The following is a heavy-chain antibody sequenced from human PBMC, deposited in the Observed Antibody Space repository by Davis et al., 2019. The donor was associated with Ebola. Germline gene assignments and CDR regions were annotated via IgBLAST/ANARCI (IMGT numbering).Heavy chain of an antibody. CDR2: ISYDGSNK. D-gene: IGHD3-10*01. CDR1: GFTFSSYG. CDR3: ARGTVAYGSGSYYPFDY. Sequence: GGSLRLSCAASGFTFSSYGMHWVRQAPGKGLEWVAVISYDGSNKYYADSVKGRFTISRDNSKNTLYLQMNSLRAEDTAVYYCARGTVAYGSGSYYPFDYWGQGTLVTVSS. J-gene: IGHJ4*02. V-gene: IGHV3-30*03.